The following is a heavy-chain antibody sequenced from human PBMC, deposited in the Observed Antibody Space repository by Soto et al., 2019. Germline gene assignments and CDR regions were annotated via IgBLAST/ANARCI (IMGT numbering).Heavy chain of an antibody. CDR2: INHSGST. V-gene: IGHV4-34*01. Sequence: SETLSLTCAVYGGSFSGYYWSWIRQPPGKGLEWIGEINHSGSTNYNPSLKSRVTISVDTSKNQFSLKLSSVTAADTAVYYCASTPAGGSSSLWFDPWGQGTLVTVSS. D-gene: IGHD6-13*01. CDR1: GGSFSGYY. J-gene: IGHJ5*02. CDR3: ASTPAGGSSSLWFDP.